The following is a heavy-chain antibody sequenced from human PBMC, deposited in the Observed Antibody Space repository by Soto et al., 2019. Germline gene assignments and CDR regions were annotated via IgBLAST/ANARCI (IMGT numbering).Heavy chain of an antibody. CDR3: ARGTRGYSYGYLFDY. D-gene: IGHD5-18*01. Sequence: PSETLSLTCTVSGGSISSGGYYWSWIRQHPGKGLEWIGYIYYSGSTYYNPSLKSRVTIPVDTSKNQFSLKLSSVTAADTAVYYCARGTRGYSYGYLFDYWGQGTLVTVSS. CDR1: GGSISSGGYY. J-gene: IGHJ4*02. CDR2: IYYSGST. V-gene: IGHV4-31*03.